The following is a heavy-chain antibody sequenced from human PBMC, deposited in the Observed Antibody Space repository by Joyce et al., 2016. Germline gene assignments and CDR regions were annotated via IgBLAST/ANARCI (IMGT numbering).Heavy chain of an antibody. V-gene: IGHV5-51*01. D-gene: IGHD2-15*01. Sequence: EVQLVQSGAEVKKPGESLKISCKGSGYTFTSSWIGWVRQMPGKGLEWGGIIYPGDSDTRYSPSFQGQVTISADKSISTAYLQWSSLEASDTAMYYCARLPPVVAERYFDYWGQGTLVTVSS. J-gene: IGHJ4*02. CDR1: GYTFTSSW. CDR3: ARLPPVVAERYFDY. CDR2: IYPGDSDT.